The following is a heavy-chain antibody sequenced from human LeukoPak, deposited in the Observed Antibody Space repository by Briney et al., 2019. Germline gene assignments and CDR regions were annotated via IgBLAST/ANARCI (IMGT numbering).Heavy chain of an antibody. CDR1: GFTFSSYA. V-gene: IGHV3-23*01. CDR3: ARDSVYGSGSYYLLDY. D-gene: IGHD3-10*01. J-gene: IGHJ4*02. Sequence: PGGSLRLSCAASGFTFSSYAMSWVRQAPGKGLEWVSAISGSGGSTYYADSVKGRFTISRDNAKNSLYLQMNSLRAEDTAVYYCARDSVYGSGSYYLLDYWGQGTLVTVSS. CDR2: ISGSGGST.